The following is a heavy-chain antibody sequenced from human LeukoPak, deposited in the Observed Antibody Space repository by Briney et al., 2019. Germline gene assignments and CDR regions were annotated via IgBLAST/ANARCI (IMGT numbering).Heavy chain of an antibody. J-gene: IGHJ4*02. V-gene: IGHV3-49*04. CDR1: GFTFGDYA. CDR2: IRSKAYGGTT. D-gene: IGHD3-16*02. Sequence: SLRLSCTASGFTFGDYAMSWVRQAPGKGLEWVGFIRSKAYGGTTEYAASVKGRFTISRDDSKSIAYLQMNSLKTEDTAVYYCTRDEDIWGSYRLDYWGQGTLVTVSS. CDR3: TRDEDIWGSYRLDY.